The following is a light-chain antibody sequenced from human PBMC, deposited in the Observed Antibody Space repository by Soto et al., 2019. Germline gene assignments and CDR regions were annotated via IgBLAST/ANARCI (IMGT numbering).Light chain of an antibody. CDR2: EVR. J-gene: IGLJ1*01. CDR1: MRDVGAYNL. V-gene: IGLV2-14*01. CDR3: AAWDDSLNGYV. Sequence: QSVLTQPASVSGSAGQSITISCSGTMRDVGAYNLVSWYQQHPGTAPKLIIYEVRNRPSGISSRFSGSRSGNTASLTISGLQSEDEGDYYCAAWDDSLNGYVFGTGTKVTVL.